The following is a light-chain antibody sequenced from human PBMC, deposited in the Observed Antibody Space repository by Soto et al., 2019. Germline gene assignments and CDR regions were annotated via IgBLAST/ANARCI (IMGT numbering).Light chain of an antibody. V-gene: IGKV1-39*01. J-gene: IGKJ1*01. CDR1: QSMNSY. CDR3: QQSYSTPRT. CDR2: AAS. Sequence: DIQMTQSPSSLSASVVDIAAITCRASQSMNSYLNWYQHKPWKAPKLLISAASSLQSGVPSRFSGSGSGTDFTLTISSLQPEDFATYYCQQSYSTPRTFGQGTKVEIK.